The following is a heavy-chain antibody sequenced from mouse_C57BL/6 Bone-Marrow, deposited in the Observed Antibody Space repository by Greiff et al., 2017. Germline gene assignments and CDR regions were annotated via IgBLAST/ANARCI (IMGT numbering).Heavy chain of an antibody. D-gene: IGHD1-2*01. CDR1: GFTFTDYY. J-gene: IGHJ4*01. CDR3: ARYGPITTGDAMDY. V-gene: IGHV7-3*01. Sequence: EVHLVESGGGLVQPGGSLSLSCAASGFTFTDYYMSWVRQPPGKALEWLGFIRNKANGYTTEYSASVKGRFTISRDNSQSILYLQMNALRAEDSATYYCARYGPITTGDAMDYWGQGTSVTVSS. CDR2: IRNKANGYTT.